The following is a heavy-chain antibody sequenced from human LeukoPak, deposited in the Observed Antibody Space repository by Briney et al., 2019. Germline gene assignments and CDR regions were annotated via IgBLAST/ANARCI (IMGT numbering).Heavy chain of an antibody. J-gene: IGHJ4*02. Sequence: GGSLRLSCAASGFAFSSYGMHWVRQAPGKGLEWVAVISYDGSNKYYADSVKGRFTISRDNSKNTLYLQMNSLRAEDTAVYYCAKEGIDDYVWGSYRSPPGYWGQGTLVTVSS. CDR3: AKEGIDDYVWGSYRSPPGY. CDR2: ISYDGSNK. V-gene: IGHV3-30*18. CDR1: GFAFSSYG. D-gene: IGHD3-16*02.